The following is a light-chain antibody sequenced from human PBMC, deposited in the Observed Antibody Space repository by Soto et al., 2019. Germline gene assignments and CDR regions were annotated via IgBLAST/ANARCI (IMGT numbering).Light chain of an antibody. J-gene: IGKJ5*01. Sequence: EIVLTQSPGTLSLSPGERATLSCRASQSVSSTYLTWYQQKPGQAPRLLIYGASSRATAIPDRFSGSGSGTDFTLTISRLEPADFAVYYCQQYGGSLITFGQGTRLEIK. CDR3: QQYGGSLIT. CDR2: GAS. V-gene: IGKV3-20*01. CDR1: QSVSSTY.